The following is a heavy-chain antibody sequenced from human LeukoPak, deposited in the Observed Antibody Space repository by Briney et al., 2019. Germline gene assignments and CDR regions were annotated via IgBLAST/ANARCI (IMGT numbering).Heavy chain of an antibody. J-gene: IGHJ4*02. D-gene: IGHD3-10*01. CDR2: INPSGGST. CDR1: GYTFTGYC. V-gene: IGHV1-46*01. Sequence: GASVKVSCKASGYTFTGYCMHWVRQAPGQGLEWMGWINPSGGSTSYAQKFQGRVTMTRDTSTSTVYMEQSSLRSEDTAVSYGATGGTYYCGSVTKRAPVVQGDYWGQGTLVTVSS. CDR3: ATGGTYYCGSVTKRAPVVQGDY.